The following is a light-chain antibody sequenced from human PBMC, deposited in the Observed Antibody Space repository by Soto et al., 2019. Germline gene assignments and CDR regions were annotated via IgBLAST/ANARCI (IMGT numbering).Light chain of an antibody. Sequence: EIVLTQSPGTLSLSPGERATPSCRASHPITSSYLAGYQQKPGQAPRLLMYGISRRATGIPDRFSGSGSGTDFTLTITRLEPEDFAVYYCQQYVTSSPRTFGQGTKVEIK. CDR3: QQYVTSSPRT. CDR1: HPITSSY. J-gene: IGKJ1*01. CDR2: GIS. V-gene: IGKV3-20*01.